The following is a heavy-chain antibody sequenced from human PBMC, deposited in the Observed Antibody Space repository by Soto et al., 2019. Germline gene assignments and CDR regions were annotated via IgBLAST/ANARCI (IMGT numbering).Heavy chain of an antibody. CDR3: ARAGRRFGGYDYYYYGMDV. D-gene: IGHD3-10*01. CDR1: GFTFSSYG. Sequence: QVQLVESGGGVVQPGRSLRLSCAASGFTFSSYGMHWVRQAPGKGLEWVAVIWYDGSNKYYADSVKGRFTISRDNSKNTLYLQMNSLRAEDTAVYYCARAGRRFGGYDYYYYGMDVWGQGTTVTVSS. CDR2: IWYDGSNK. J-gene: IGHJ6*02. V-gene: IGHV3-33*01.